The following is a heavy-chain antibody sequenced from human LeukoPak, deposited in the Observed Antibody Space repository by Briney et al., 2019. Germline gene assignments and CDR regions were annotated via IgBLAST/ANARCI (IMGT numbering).Heavy chain of an antibody. CDR3: ARDPGDFWSGYTDNFDY. CDR2: INSNGSST. Sequence: PGGSLRLSCAASGFTFSSYWMHWVRQAPGKGLVWVSRINSNGSSTSYADSVKGRVTISRDNAKNTLYLQMNSLRAEDTAVYYCARDPGDFWSGYTDNFDYWGQGTLVTVSS. J-gene: IGHJ4*02. V-gene: IGHV3-74*01. D-gene: IGHD3-3*01. CDR1: GFTFSSYW.